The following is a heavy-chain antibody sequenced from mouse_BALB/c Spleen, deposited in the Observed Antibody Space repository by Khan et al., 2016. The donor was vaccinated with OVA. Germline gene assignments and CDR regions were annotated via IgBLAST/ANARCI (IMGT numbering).Heavy chain of an antibody. J-gene: IGHJ4*01. CDR1: GNTFPIYG. CDR2: LTTYTGEP. Sequence: QIHLVHLGPELWKPGETVKISCKALGNTFPIYGMNWVRKAPGKVLKWMGWLTTYTGEPTYADDFKARLALSLATSASTAYLQINNHKIEDTATYFCARVGYNGTMDYWGQGTLVTVSA. CDR3: ARVGYNGTMDY. V-gene: IGHV9-3-1*01. D-gene: IGHD2-14*01.